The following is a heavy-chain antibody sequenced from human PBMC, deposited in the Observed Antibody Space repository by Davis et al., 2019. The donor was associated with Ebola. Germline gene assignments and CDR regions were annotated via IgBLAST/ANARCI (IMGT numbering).Heavy chain of an antibody. CDR2: IGWNSGDI. CDR3: AKMGTTSDHY. J-gene: IGHJ4*02. D-gene: IGHD1-14*01. Sequence: PGGSLRLSCAASGFTFEHYDMHWVRQVPGKGLEWVSGIGWNSGDIGYADSVKGRFTISRDNSKNSLYLQMNSLGIEDTAFYYCAKMGTTSDHYWGQGTLVTVSS. V-gene: IGHV3-9*01. CDR1: GFTFEHYD.